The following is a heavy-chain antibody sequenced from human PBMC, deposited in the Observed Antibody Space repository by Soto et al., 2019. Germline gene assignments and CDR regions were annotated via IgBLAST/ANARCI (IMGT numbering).Heavy chain of an antibody. CDR2: ISGSGSSP. CDR3: ASYVYGLSSSSWYRGGWFDP. CDR1: GFSFTSYT. Sequence: EVQLLESGGGLGQPGGSLRLSCAASGFSFTSYTMAWVRQAPGKGLEWVSAISGSGSSPYYADSVKGRFTVSRDSSKNRVYLQMNSLRAEDTAVYYCASYVYGLSSSSWYRGGWFDPWGQGTLVTVSS. J-gene: IGHJ5*02. D-gene: IGHD6-13*01. V-gene: IGHV3-23*01.